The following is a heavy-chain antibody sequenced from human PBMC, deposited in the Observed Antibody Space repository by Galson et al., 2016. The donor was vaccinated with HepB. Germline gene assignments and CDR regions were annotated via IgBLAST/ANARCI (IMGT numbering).Heavy chain of an antibody. Sequence: SLRLSCAASGFTFSRYWMHWIRQAPGKGLVWVSRVNSDGSSTAYADLVKGRFTVTRDNAKNMMYLQMNSLRVEDTAIYYCTGSIGATAPFDYWGQGTLVTVSS. J-gene: IGHJ4*02. CDR2: VNSDGSST. CDR1: GFTFSRYW. D-gene: IGHD6-13*01. V-gene: IGHV3-74*01. CDR3: TGSIGATAPFDY.